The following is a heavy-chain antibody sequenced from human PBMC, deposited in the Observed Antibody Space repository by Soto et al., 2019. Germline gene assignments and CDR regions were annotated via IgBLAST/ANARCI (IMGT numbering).Heavy chain of an antibody. Sequence: PSETLSLTCAVYGGSFSGYYWSWIRQPPGKGLEWIGEIYHSGSTNYNPSLKSRVTISVDKSKNQFSLKLSSVTAADTAVYYCARAGRGYCSGGSCYSGLHGMDVWGQGTTVTAP. CDR2: IYHSGST. CDR3: ARAGRGYCSGGSCYSGLHGMDV. D-gene: IGHD2-15*01. CDR1: GGSFSGYY. V-gene: IGHV4-34*01. J-gene: IGHJ6*02.